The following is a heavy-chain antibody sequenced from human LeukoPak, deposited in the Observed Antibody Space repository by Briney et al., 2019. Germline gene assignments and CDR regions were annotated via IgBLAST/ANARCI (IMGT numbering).Heavy chain of an antibody. CDR1: GDSLSGFP. CDR2: IYVGGSS. J-gene: IGHJ4*02. D-gene: IGHD6-19*01. V-gene: IGHV4-4*07. CDR3: ARVSPVTVAGFDY. Sequence: SETLSLTCTVSGDSLSGFPWNWIRQSAGKGLEWIGRIYVGGSSNYNPSLRGRVTMSVDMSTNQFSLKLRTLTAADTATYYCARVSPVTVAGFDYWGQGVRVTVSS.